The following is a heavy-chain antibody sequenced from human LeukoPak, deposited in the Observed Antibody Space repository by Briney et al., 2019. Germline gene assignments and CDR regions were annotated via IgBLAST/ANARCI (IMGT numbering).Heavy chain of an antibody. V-gene: IGHV4-59*01. D-gene: IGHD3-3*01. Sequence: SETLSLTCTVSGGSISSYYWSWIRQPPGKGLEWIGYIYYSGSTNYNPSLKSRVTISVDTSKNQFSLKLSSVTAADTAVYYCARGVSITIFGVVTDAYYFDYWGQGTLVTVSP. J-gene: IGHJ4*02. CDR2: IYYSGST. CDR1: GGSISSYY. CDR3: ARGVSITIFGVVTDAYYFDY.